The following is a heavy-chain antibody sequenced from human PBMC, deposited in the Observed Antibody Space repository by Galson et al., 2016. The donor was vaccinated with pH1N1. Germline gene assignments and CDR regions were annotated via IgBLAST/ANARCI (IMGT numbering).Heavy chain of an antibody. CDR3: AREVWLRRGYYIDH. CDR2: IYHRSKWYY. V-gene: IGHV6-1*01. Sequence: CAISGDSASSSSDTWNWIRQSPRRGLEWLGRIYHRSKWYYEYAPSLQGRLRISPDTSSNQMSLHLNSVTLDDAAVYYCAREVWLRRGYYIDHWGQGSLVTVSS. CDR1: GDSASSSSDT. D-gene: IGHD3-3*01. J-gene: IGHJ4*02.